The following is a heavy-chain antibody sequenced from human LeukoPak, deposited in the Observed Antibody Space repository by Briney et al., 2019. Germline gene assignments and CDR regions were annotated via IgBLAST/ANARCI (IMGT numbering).Heavy chain of an antibody. V-gene: IGHV3-74*01. D-gene: IGHD3-10*01. CDR2: INSDGSST. Sequence: GGSLRLSCAASGFTFSTYWMHWVRQAPGTGLVWVSRINSDGSSTTYADSVKGRFTISRDNAKNTLSLQMNSLRAEDTALYYCARGDDAMVRGVTIYWGQGTLVTVSS. J-gene: IGHJ4*02. CDR1: GFTFSTYW. CDR3: ARGDDAMVRGVTIY.